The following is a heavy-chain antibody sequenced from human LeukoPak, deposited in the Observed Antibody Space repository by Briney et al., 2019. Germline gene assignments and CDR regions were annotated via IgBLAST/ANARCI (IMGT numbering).Heavy chain of an antibody. J-gene: IGHJ4*02. V-gene: IGHV3-33*01. CDR1: GFTFSTYG. D-gene: IGHD1-26*01. CDR3: ARASGPFDY. CDR2: IWPDGSNK. Sequence: PGGSLRLSCATSGFTFSTYGIHWVRQAPGKGLEWVAVIWPDGSNKYYADSVKGRYTISRDNSKNTLYLQMNSLRAEDTAVYYSARASGPFDYWGQGTLVTVSS.